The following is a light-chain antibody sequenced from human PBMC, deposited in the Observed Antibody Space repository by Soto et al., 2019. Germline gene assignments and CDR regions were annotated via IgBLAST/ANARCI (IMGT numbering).Light chain of an antibody. Sequence: EIVLTQSPASLSLSPGERATLSCRASQSVSSSNLAWYQQKPGQAPRLLISGASSRATGIPDRCSGSGSGTDFTLTISRLEPEDSAVYFCHQYGSSPLTFGGGTKVDIK. CDR3: HQYGSSPLT. CDR1: QSVSSSN. CDR2: GAS. J-gene: IGKJ4*01. V-gene: IGKV3-20*01.